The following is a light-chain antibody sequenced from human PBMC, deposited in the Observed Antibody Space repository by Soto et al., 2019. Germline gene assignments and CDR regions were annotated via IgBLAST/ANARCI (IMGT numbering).Light chain of an antibody. J-gene: IGKJ2*01. V-gene: IGKV4-1*01. CDR2: WAS. Sequence: DIVMTQSPDSLAVSLGERATINCKSSQSVLYSSNNQNYLAWYQQKPGQPPKLLIYWASTRESGVPDRFSGSGSGTDFTLTISRLQAEDVAVYYCQQYYTTPPYTFGQGTKLEIK. CDR1: QSVLYSSNNQNY. CDR3: QQYYTTPPYT.